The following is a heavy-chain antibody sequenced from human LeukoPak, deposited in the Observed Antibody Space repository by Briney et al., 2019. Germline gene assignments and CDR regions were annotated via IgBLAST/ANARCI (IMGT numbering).Heavy chain of an antibody. CDR3: ARGPLSYYDSSGYYPA. CDR2: ISSSSSYI. J-gene: IGHJ5*02. Sequence: PGGSLRLSCAASGFTFSSYSMNWVRQAPGKGLEWVSSISSSSSYIYYADSVKGRFTISSDNAKNSLYLQMNRLRAEDTAVYYCARGPLSYYDSSGYYPAWGQGTLVTVSS. CDR1: GFTFSSYS. D-gene: IGHD3-22*01. V-gene: IGHV3-21*01.